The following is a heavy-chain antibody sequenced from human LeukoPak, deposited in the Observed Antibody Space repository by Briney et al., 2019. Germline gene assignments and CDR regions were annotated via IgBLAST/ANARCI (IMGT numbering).Heavy chain of an antibody. CDR1: GGSISSYY. Sequence: SETLSLTCTVSGGSISSYYWSWIRQPAGKGLEWIGRIYSSGSTNYNPSLESRVTMSVDTPKNQFSLKLSSVTAADTAVYYCARDLGMTVALPFDPWGQGTLVTVSS. CDR2: IYSSGST. V-gene: IGHV4-4*07. J-gene: IGHJ5*02. D-gene: IGHD7-27*01. CDR3: ARDLGMTVALPFDP.